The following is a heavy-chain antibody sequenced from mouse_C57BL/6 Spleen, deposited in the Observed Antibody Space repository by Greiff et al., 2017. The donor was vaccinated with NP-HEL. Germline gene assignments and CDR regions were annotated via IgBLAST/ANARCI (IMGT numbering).Heavy chain of an antibody. D-gene: IGHD2-2*01. Sequence: VQLQQSGPELVKPGASVKISCKASGYAFSSSWMNWVKQRPGKGLEWIGRIYPGDGDTNYNGKFKGKATLTADKSSSTAYMQLSSLTSEDSAVYFCARSTMVTTSFYYAMDYWGQGTSVTVSS. CDR2: IYPGDGDT. J-gene: IGHJ4*01. CDR1: GYAFSSSW. CDR3: ARSTMVTTSFYYAMDY. V-gene: IGHV1-82*01.